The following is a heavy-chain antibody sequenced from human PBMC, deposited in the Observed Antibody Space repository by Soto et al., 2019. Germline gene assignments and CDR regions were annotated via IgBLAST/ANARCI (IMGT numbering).Heavy chain of an antibody. CDR3: ARVGSTYYYGSGNGGAFDI. CDR1: GYTFTCYY. D-gene: IGHD3-10*01. J-gene: IGHJ3*02. CDR2: INPNSGGT. Sequence: ASVKVSCKASGYTFTCYYMHWVRQAPGQGLEWMGWINPNSGGTNYAQKFQGWVTMTRDTSISTAYMELSRLRSDDTAVYYCARVGSTYYYGSGNGGAFDIWGQGTIVTVSS. V-gene: IGHV1-2*04.